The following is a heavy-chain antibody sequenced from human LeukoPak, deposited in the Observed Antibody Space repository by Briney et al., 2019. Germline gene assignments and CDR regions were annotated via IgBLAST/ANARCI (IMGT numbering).Heavy chain of an antibody. Sequence: PSETLSLTCTVSGGSISSSSYYWGWIRQPPGKGLEWIGSIYYSGSTYYNPSLKSRVTISVDTSKSQFSLKLSSVTAADTAVYYCASVVLLWFGELLGWFDPWGQGTLVTVSS. J-gene: IGHJ5*02. CDR1: GGSISSSSYY. D-gene: IGHD3-10*01. CDR2: IYYSGST. CDR3: ASVVLLWFGELLGWFDP. V-gene: IGHV4-39*07.